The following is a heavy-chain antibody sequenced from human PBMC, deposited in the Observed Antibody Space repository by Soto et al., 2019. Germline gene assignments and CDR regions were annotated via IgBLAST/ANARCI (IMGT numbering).Heavy chain of an antibody. J-gene: IGHJ6*02. Sequence: QVQLVQSGAEVKKPGASVKVSCKASGYTFTSYDINWVRQATGQGLEWMGWMKPNSGNTGYAQNFQGRVTMTRNTSLSTAYMELSSLRSEDTAVYYCARAPPIVVRRYGMDVWGQGTTVTVSS. CDR1: GYTFTSYD. V-gene: IGHV1-8*01. D-gene: IGHD3-22*01. CDR3: ARAPPIVVRRYGMDV. CDR2: MKPNSGNT.